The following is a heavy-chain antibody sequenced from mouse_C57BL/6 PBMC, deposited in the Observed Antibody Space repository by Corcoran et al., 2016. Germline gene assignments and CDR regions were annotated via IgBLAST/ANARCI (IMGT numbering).Heavy chain of an antibody. V-gene: IGHV9-3*01. CDR2: INTYSGVP. Sequence: QIQLVQSGPELKKPGETVKISCKASGYTFTTYGMSWVKQAPGKGLKWMGWINTYSGVPTYADDFKGRFAFSLETSASTAYLQINNPKNEDTATYFCARPYGSSYNFDYWGQGTTLTVSS. CDR3: ARPYGSSYNFDY. J-gene: IGHJ2*01. D-gene: IGHD1-1*01. CDR1: GYTFTTYG.